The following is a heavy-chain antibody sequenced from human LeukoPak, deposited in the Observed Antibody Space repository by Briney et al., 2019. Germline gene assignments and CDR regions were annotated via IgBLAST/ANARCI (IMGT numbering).Heavy chain of an antibody. V-gene: IGHV1-46*01. CDR3: ARRVFSGWGYYFDY. D-gene: IGHD6-19*01. CDR1: GYTFTSYY. J-gene: IGHJ4*02. Sequence: ASVKVSCKASGYTFTSYYMHWVRQAPGQGLEWMGIINPSGGSTSYAQKFQGRVTMTRDTSISTAYMELSRLRSDDTAVYYCARRVFSGWGYYFDYWGQGTLVTVSS. CDR2: INPSGGST.